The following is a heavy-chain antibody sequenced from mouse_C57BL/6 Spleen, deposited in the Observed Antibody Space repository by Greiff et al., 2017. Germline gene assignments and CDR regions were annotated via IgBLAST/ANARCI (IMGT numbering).Heavy chain of an antibody. CDR3: ARDGSSVVFDV. D-gene: IGHD1-1*01. J-gene: IGHJ1*03. CDR1: GNAFSSYW. Sequence: VQLQQSGAELVKPGASVKISCKASGNAFSSYWMNWVKQRPGKGLEWIGQIYPGDGDTNYNGKFKGKATLTADKSSSTAYMQLSSLTSEDSAVYFCARDGSSVVFDVWGTGTTVTVSS. CDR2: IYPGDGDT. V-gene: IGHV1-80*01.